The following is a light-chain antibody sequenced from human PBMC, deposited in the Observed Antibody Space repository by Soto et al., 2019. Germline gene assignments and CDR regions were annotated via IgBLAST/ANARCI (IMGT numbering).Light chain of an antibody. CDR3: QQYNNWPWT. CDR1: QSISDT. Sequence: EIVLTQSPGTLSLSPGERSTLSCRASQSISDTLAWYQQKPGQAPRLLIHGASTRATGFPARFSGSGSGTDFTLTISSLQSEDFAVYYCQQYNNWPWTFGQGTTGDIK. J-gene: IGKJ1*01. V-gene: IGKV3-15*01. CDR2: GAS.